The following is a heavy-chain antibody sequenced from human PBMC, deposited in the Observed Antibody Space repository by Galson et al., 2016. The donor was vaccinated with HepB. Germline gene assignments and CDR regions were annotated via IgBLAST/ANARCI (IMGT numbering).Heavy chain of an antibody. V-gene: IGHV5-51*01. CDR2: IYPGDSDT. D-gene: IGHD3-10*01. J-gene: IGHJ4*02. CDR1: EYRFSSHW. CDR3: ARHRAGVYYFGY. Sequence: QSGAEVKKPGESLKISCKASEYRFSSHWIGWVRQMPGKGLELVGLIYPGDSDTRYSPSFQGHVSISADKSISTAYLQWNSLKTSDTAVYYGARHRAGVYYFGYWGQGTLVTVSS.